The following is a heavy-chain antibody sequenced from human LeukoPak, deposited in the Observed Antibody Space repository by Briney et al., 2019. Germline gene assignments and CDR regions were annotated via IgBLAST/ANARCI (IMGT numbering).Heavy chain of an antibody. CDR2: INHSGST. J-gene: IGHJ6*02. V-gene: IGHV4-34*01. CDR3: ARGARCSSTSCYTVVYYYYGMDV. D-gene: IGHD2-2*02. CDR1: GGSFSGYY. Sequence: SETLSLTCAVYGGSFSGYYWSWIRQPPGKGLEWIAEINHSGSTNYNPSLKSRVTITVDTSKNQFSLKLSSVTAADTAVYYCARGARCSSTSCYTVVYYYYGMDVWGQGTTVTVSS.